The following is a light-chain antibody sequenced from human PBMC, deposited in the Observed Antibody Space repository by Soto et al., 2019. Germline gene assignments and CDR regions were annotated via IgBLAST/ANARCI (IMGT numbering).Light chain of an antibody. CDR3: QQRSNWLT. J-gene: IGKJ4*01. CDR2: DAS. Sequence: IGLTQSPSTLSLSPVEIAALSFRASQSVSSYLAWYQQKPGQAPRLLIYDASNRATGIPARFSGSGSGTDFTLTISSLEPEDFAVYYCQQRSNWLTFGGGTKVDIK. CDR1: QSVSSY. V-gene: IGKV3-11*01.